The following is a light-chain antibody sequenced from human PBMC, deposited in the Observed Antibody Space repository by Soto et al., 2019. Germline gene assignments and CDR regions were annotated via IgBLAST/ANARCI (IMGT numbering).Light chain of an antibody. J-gene: IGLJ1*01. Sequence: QSAPTQPASVSGSPGQSITISCTGVSNDAGGYYLVSWYQQHPGQAPKLIIYEDTKRPSGVSCRFSGSTSANTPSLTISGLQAADEADYYCCSYAGHSTYVFAGGTKVTVL. CDR2: EDT. CDR3: CSYAGHSTYV. CDR1: SNDAGGYYL. V-gene: IGLV2-23*01.